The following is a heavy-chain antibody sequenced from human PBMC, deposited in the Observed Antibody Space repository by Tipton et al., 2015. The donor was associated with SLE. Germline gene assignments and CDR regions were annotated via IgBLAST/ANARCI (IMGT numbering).Heavy chain of an antibody. V-gene: IGHV5-51*03. CDR1: GYSFSSHW. CDR2: IYTGDSET. J-gene: IGHJ4*02. D-gene: IGHD4-11*01. CDR3: ARQVPSTDFDY. Sequence: QLVKSGAEVKKPGESLKISCKGSGYSFSSHWIAWERQMPGKGLECMEMIYTGDSETRYSPSFQGRVTISADKYINTAYLQLSSLKASAAAMSDCARQVPSTDFDYWGQGTLVTVSS.